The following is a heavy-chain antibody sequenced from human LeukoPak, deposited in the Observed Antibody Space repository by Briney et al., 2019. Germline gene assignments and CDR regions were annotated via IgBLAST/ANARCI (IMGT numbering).Heavy chain of an antibody. V-gene: IGHV4-61*02. CDR2: IYNSGST. D-gene: IGHD6-13*01. CDR1: GGSISSGSYY. CDR3: ARVLMAAAAWNNWFDP. J-gene: IGHJ5*02. Sequence: SETLSLTCTVSGGSISSGSYYWSWIRQPAGKGLEWIGRIYNSGSTNYNPSLKSRVTISVDTSKNQFSLKLSSVTAADTAVYYCARVLMAAAAWNNWFDPWGQGTLVTVSS.